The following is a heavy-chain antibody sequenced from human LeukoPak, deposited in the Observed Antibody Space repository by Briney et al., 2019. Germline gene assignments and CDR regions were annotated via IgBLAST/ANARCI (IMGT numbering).Heavy chain of an antibody. Sequence: PGGSLRLSCAASGFTFSSYWMHWVRHAPGKGLVWVSRINSDGSGTSYADSVKGRFTISRDNAKNTLYLQMNSLRAEDTAVYYCARDAPDITMIDYWGQGTLVTVSS. D-gene: IGHD3-22*01. J-gene: IGHJ4*02. V-gene: IGHV3-74*01. CDR3: ARDAPDITMIDY. CDR2: INSDGSGT. CDR1: GFTFSSYW.